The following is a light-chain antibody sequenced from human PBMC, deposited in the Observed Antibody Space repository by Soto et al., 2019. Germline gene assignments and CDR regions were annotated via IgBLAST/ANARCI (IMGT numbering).Light chain of an antibody. Sequence: DIQMTQSPPSLSASVGDRVTITCRASKGINNYLAWFRQQPGTAPKPLIYATSTLHSGVPSRFTGSGSGTEFTLTITSLQPEDFVTYYCQQYNSYPWTFGQGTKVEVK. CDR1: KGINNY. V-gene: IGKV1-16*01. CDR3: QQYNSYPWT. CDR2: ATS. J-gene: IGKJ1*01.